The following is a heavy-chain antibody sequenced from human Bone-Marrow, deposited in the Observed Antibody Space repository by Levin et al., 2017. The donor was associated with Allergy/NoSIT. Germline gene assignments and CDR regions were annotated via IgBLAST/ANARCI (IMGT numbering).Heavy chain of an antibody. CDR1: GGSFTGYY. V-gene: IGHV4-34*01. CDR2: ITHGGST. Sequence: ASETLSLTCGVSGGSFTGYYWIWIRQPPGKGLEWIGEITHGGSTNYNPSLKSRISVSVDTSKSQFSLRLSSVTAADTAVYYCARGRDPSFGALYPRYWGQGALVIVSS. J-gene: IGHJ4*02. D-gene: IGHD3-16*01. CDR3: ARGRDPSFGALYPRY.